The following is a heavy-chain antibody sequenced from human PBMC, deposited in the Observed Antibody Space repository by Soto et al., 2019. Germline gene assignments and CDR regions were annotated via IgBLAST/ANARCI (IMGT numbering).Heavy chain of an antibody. V-gene: IGHV1-69*13. D-gene: IGHD4-17*01. CDR2: IIPIFGTA. J-gene: IGHJ5*02. CDR1: GGTFSSYA. CDR3: ARVEHDYGDYVGWFDP. Sequence: ASVKVSCKASGGTFSSYAISWVRQAPGQGLEWMGGIIPIFGTANYAQKFQGRVTITADESTSTAYMELSSLRSEDTAVYYCARVEHDYGDYVGWFDPWGQGTLVTVSS.